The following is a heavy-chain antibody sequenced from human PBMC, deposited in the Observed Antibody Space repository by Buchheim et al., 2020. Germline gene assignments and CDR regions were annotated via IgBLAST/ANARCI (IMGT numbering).Heavy chain of an antibody. Sequence: QVQLVESGGGVVQSGRSLRLSCAASGFTFSSHGMHWVRQAPGKGLEWVAVISSDGSNTYYIDSVKGRFTISRDTSKTTLYLQMSSLRVEDTAVYYCAKDLGYYGSGRGMDVWGQGTT. CDR2: ISSDGSNT. J-gene: IGHJ6*02. CDR1: GFTFSSHG. D-gene: IGHD3-10*01. CDR3: AKDLGYYGSGRGMDV. V-gene: IGHV3-30*18.